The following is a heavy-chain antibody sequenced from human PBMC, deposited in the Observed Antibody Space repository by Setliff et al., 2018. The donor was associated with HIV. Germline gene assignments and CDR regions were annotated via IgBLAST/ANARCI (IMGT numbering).Heavy chain of an antibody. Sequence: SETLSLTCTVSGAGIISYSWSWIRQPAGKGLEWIGRVYSSGSTNYNPSLRNRLTMSVDTSKKQFSLKLSSVTAADTAVYYCARLGPDGYNSRHDAFDIWGQGTMVTVSS. CDR1: GAGIISYS. CDR2: VYSSGST. J-gene: IGHJ3*02. V-gene: IGHV4-4*07. D-gene: IGHD5-12*01. CDR3: ARLGPDGYNSRHDAFDI.